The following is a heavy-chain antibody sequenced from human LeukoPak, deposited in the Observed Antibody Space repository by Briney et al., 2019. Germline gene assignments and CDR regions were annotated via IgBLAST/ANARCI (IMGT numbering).Heavy chain of an antibody. CDR3: AKERLDCSGVRCHRTFDP. J-gene: IGHJ5*02. CDR2: INTNTGTP. CDR1: GYTFTSYA. V-gene: IGHV7-4-1*02. D-gene: IGHD2-15*01. Sequence: ASVKVSCKASGYTFTSYAMNWVRQAPGQGLEWMGWINTNTGTPTYAQDFTGRFVFSLDTSVSTAYLQISSLKTEDSAVYYCAKERLDCSGVRCHRTFDPWGQGTLVTVSS.